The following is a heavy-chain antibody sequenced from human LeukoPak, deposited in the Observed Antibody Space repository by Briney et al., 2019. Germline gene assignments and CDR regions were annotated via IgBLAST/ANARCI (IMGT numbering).Heavy chain of an antibody. CDR2: IYYSGST. CDR3: ARGGSSWSFDY. Sequence: SETLSLTCTVSGGSISSSSYYWSWIRQPPGKGLEWIGYIYYSGSTYYNPSLKSRLTISIDTSKNQFSVKLSSVTAADTAVYYCARGGSSWSFDYWGQGTLVTVSS. D-gene: IGHD6-13*01. J-gene: IGHJ4*02. CDR1: GGSISSSSYY. V-gene: IGHV4-30-4*01.